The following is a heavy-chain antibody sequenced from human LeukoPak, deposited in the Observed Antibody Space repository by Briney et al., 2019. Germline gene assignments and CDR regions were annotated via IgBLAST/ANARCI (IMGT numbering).Heavy chain of an antibody. J-gene: IGHJ4*02. CDR2: FDPEDGET. D-gene: IGHD1-26*01. V-gene: IGHV1-24*01. CDR1: GYTLTELS. CDR3: ATDVSGSYSLGY. Sequence: GASVKVSCKVSGYTLTELSMHWVRQAPGKGLEWMEGFDPEDGETIYAQKSQGRVTMTEDTSTDTAYMELSSLRSEDTAVYYCATDVSGSYSLGYWGQGTLVTVSS.